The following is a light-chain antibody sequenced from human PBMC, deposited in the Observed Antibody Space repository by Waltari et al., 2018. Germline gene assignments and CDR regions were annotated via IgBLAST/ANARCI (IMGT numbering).Light chain of an antibody. V-gene: IGLV2-14*03. J-gene: IGLJ1*01. CDR1: SSDVGGYNF. Sequence: QSALTQPASVSGSPGQSITISCTGNSSDVGGYNFVSWSQHHPGKAPKLVIYDVSKRPSGVSDRFSGSKSGNTASLTISGLQAEDEADYFCSSFTSTITYVFGTGTKVTVL. CDR3: SSFTSTITYV. CDR2: DVS.